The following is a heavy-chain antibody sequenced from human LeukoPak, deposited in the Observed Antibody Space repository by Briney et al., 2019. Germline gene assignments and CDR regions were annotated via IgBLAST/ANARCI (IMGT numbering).Heavy chain of an antibody. J-gene: IGHJ4*02. CDR3: ARESVAKTNFDY. CDR1: GGSISSSSYY. V-gene: IGHV4-39*07. D-gene: IGHD5-12*01. Sequence: SETLSLTCTVSGGSISSSSYYWGWIRQPPGKGLEWIGSIYYSGSTYYNPSLKSRVTISVDTSKNQFSLKLSSVTAADTAVYYCARESVAKTNFDYWGQGTLVTVSS. CDR2: IYYSGST.